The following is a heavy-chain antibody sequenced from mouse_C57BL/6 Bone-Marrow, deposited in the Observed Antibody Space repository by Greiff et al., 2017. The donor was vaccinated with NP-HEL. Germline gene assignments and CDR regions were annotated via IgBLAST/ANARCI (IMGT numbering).Heavy chain of an antibody. CDR2: IYPRSGNT. V-gene: IGHV1-81*01. Sequence: VKLQESGAELARPGASVKLSCKASGYTFTSYGISWVKQRTGQGLEWIGEIYPRSGNTYYNEKFKGKATLTADKSSSTAYMELRSLTSEDSAVYFCAREGYDYPFAYWGQGTLVTVSA. D-gene: IGHD2-4*01. CDR3: AREGYDYPFAY. J-gene: IGHJ3*01. CDR1: GYTFTSYG.